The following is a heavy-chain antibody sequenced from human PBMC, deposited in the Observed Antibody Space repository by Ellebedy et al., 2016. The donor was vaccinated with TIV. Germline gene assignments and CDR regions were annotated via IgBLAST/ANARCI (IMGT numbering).Heavy chain of an antibody. CDR3: ARAIGAADPF. CDR2: ITWNIGSI. CDR1: GFTFDDYA. D-gene: IGHD6-13*01. J-gene: IGHJ4*02. Sequence: GGSLRLSXAASGFTFDDYAMHWVRQTPGKGLEWVSGITWNIGSIGYADSVKGRFTISRDNAKNSLFLQMNSLRAEDTAVYYCARAIGAADPFWGQGTLVTVSS. V-gene: IGHV3-9*01.